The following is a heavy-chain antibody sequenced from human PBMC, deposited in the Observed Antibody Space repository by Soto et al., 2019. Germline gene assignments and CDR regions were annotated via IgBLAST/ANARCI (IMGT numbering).Heavy chain of an antibody. Sequence: LSLTCAVSGGSISSSNWWSWVRQPPGKGLEWIGEIYHSGSTNYNPSLKSRVTISVDKSKNQFSLKLSSVTAADTAVYYCARDNSGYDWTNWFDPWGQGTLVTVSS. CDR3: ARDNSGYDWTNWFDP. CDR1: GGSISSSNW. D-gene: IGHD5-12*01. CDR2: IYHSGST. V-gene: IGHV4-4*02. J-gene: IGHJ5*02.